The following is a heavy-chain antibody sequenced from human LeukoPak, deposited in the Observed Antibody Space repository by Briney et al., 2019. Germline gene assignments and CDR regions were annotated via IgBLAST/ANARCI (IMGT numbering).Heavy chain of an antibody. CDR3: ARSLFLRFSDY. D-gene: IGHD3-3*01. CDR1: GGSISSGDYY. J-gene: IGHJ4*02. V-gene: IGHV4-30-4*08. Sequence: PSETLSLTCTVSGGSISSGDYYWSWIRQPPGKGLEWIGYIYYSGSTYYNPSLKSRVTISVDTSKNQFSLKLSSVTAADTAVYYCARSLFLRFSDYWGQGTLVTVSS. CDR2: IYYSGST.